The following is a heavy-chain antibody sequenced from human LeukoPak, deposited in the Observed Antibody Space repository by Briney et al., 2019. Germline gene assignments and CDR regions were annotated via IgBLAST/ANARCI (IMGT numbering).Heavy chain of an antibody. CDR2: ISYDGSNK. CDR3: ARERDTAMVLFDY. Sequence: QPGGSLRLSCAASGFTFSSYAMHWVRQAPGKGLEWVAVISYDGSNKYYADSVKGRFTISRDNSKNTLYLQMNSLRAEDTAVYYCARERDTAMVLFDYWGQGTLVTVSS. D-gene: IGHD5-18*01. V-gene: IGHV3-30*04. CDR1: GFTFSSYA. J-gene: IGHJ4*02.